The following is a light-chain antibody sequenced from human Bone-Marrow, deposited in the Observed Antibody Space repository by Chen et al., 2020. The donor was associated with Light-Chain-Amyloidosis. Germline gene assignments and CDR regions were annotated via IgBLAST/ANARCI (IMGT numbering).Light chain of an antibody. CDR2: GSS. V-gene: IGKV3-20*01. CDR1: QTISSNY. CDR3: QQYGTSPLT. J-gene: IGKJ4*01. Sequence: EIVLTQSPGTLSLSPGEGANLSCRASQTISSNYLTWYQQKFGQAPRRLIYGSSSRATGIPDSFTGSGCGTDFTLTINRLEPEDFAMYYCQQYGTSPLTFGGGTKVEIK.